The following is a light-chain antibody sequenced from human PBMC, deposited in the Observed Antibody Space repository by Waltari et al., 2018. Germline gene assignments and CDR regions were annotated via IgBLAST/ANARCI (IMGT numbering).Light chain of an antibody. CDR2: GAS. V-gene: IGKV3-20*01. J-gene: IGKJ2*01. CDR3: QQYGSSFLYT. CDR1: QSLTKRY. Sequence: VLTQSPGTLSLSPGERATLSCRASQSLTKRYLAWYQQKPGQAPRLLIYGASSRAAGIPDRFSRSGSGTDFTLTISRLEPEDFAVYYCQQYGSSFLYTFGQGTKLEIK.